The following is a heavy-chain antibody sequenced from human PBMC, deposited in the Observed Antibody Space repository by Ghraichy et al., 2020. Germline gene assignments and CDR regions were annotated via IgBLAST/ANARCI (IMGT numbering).Heavy chain of an antibody. CDR3: AREEFGPYYYDSSGYEGRYYYGMDV. CDR2: IYSGGST. V-gene: IGHV3-53*01. D-gene: IGHD3-22*01. J-gene: IGHJ6*02. CDR1: GFTVSSNY. Sequence: GESLNISCAASGFTVSSNYMSWVRQAPGKGLEWVSVIYSGGSTYYADSVKGRFTISRDNSKNTLYLQMNSLRAEDTAVYYCAREEFGPYYYDSSGYEGRYYYGMDVWGQGTTVTVSS.